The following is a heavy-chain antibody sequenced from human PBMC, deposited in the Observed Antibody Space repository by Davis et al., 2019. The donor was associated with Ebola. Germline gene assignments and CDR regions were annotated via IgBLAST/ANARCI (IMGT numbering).Heavy chain of an antibody. CDR2: IYYSGIT. CDR3: ARQGRAALGNFDF. D-gene: IGHD6-13*01. V-gene: IGHV4-39*01. J-gene: IGHJ4*02. Sequence: SETLSLTCTVSGGSIISSSSYWGWIRQPPRKGLEWIGSIYYSGITYYNPSLKSRVTISLDMSRNQFSLRLNSVTAADSAVYFCARQGRAALGNFDFWGQGTLVTFSS. CDR1: GGSIISSSSY.